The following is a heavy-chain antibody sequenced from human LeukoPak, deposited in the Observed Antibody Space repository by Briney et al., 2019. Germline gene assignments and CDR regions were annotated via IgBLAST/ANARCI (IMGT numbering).Heavy chain of an antibody. CDR1: GGSFSGYY. Sequence: SETLSLTCAVYGGSFSGYYWSWIRQPPGKGLEWIGEINHSGSTNYNPSLKSRVTISVDTSKNQFSLKLSSVTAADTAVYYCASQARTYYDLWSGYGHFDYWGQGTLVTVSS. CDR2: INHSGST. J-gene: IGHJ4*02. CDR3: ASQARTYYDLWSGYGHFDY. D-gene: IGHD3-3*01. V-gene: IGHV4-34*01.